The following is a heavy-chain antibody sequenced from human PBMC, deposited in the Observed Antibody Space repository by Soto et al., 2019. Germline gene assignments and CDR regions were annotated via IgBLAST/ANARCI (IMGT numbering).Heavy chain of an antibody. J-gene: IGHJ4*02. Sequence: GGSLRLSCAASGFTFSSYAMSWVRQTPGKGLEWVSAISGNGGRTNYADSVRGRFILSRDNSKNTLFLQMNSLRVEDTATYFCARDRRTTVTTVFEYWGQGTPVTVSS. CDR1: GFTFSSYA. D-gene: IGHD4-17*01. V-gene: IGHV3-23*01. CDR3: ARDRRTTVTTVFEY. CDR2: ISGNGGRT.